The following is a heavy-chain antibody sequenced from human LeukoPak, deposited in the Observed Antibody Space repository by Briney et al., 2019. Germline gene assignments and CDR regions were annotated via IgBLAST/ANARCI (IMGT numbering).Heavy chain of an antibody. J-gene: IGHJ6*02. V-gene: IGHV4-30-2*01. CDR3: ARHLYDIETAYYVPTDYYYYGMDV. CDR2: IYQSGST. Sequence: PSQTLSLTCAVPGGSISSGGYSWSWIRQPPGKGLEWIGYIYQSGSTYYNPSLKRRVTISVDKSKNQFSLKLTSVTAADTAVYYCARHLYDIETAYYVPTDYYYYGMDVWGQGTTVTVSS. CDR1: GGSISSGGYS. D-gene: IGHD3-9*01.